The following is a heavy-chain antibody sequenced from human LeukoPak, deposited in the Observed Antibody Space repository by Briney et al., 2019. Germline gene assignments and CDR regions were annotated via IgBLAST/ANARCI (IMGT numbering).Heavy chain of an antibody. CDR2: INHSGST. V-gene: IGHV4-34*01. J-gene: IGHJ5*02. D-gene: IGHD2-2*02. CDR1: GGSFSGYY. Sequence: PSETLSLTCAVYGGSFSGYYWNWIRQPPGKGLEWIGEINHSGSTNYNPSLKSRVTISVDTSKNQFSLKLSSVTAADTAVYYCARLRIVVVPAATPGWFDPWGQGTLVTVSS. CDR3: ARLRIVVVPAATPGWFDP.